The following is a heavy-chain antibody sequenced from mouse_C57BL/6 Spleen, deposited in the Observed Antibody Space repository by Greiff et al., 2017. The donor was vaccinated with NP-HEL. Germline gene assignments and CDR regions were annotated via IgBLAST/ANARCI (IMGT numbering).Heavy chain of an antibody. CDR1: GYTFTSYW. CDR3: ARVYYSNDYAMDY. CDR2: IHPNSGST. Sequence: VQLVESGAELVKPGASVKLSCKASGYTFTSYWMHWVKQRPGQGLEWIGMIHPNSGSTNYNEKFKSKATLTVDKSSSTAYMQLSSLTSEDSAVYYCARVYYSNDYAMDYWGQGTSVTVSS. J-gene: IGHJ4*01. V-gene: IGHV1-64*01. D-gene: IGHD2-5*01.